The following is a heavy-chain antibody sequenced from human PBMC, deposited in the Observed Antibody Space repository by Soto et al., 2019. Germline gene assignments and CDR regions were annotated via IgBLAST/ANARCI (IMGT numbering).Heavy chain of an antibody. CDR1: GFTFSSYG. J-gene: IGHJ4*02. Sequence: QVQLVESGGGVVQPGRSLRLSCAASGFTFSSYGMHWVRQAPGKGLEWVAVIWYDGSNKYYADSVKGRFTISRDNSKNALYLQMNSLRAEDTAVYYCARDGSGSFRYWGQGTLVTVSS. CDR3: ARDGSGSFRY. CDR2: IWYDGSNK. D-gene: IGHD1-26*01. V-gene: IGHV3-33*01.